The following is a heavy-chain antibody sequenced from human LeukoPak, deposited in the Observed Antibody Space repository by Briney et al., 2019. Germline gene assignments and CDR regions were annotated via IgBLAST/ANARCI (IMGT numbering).Heavy chain of an antibody. V-gene: IGHV4-59*01. J-gene: IGHJ1*01. Sequence: SEPETLPCSVSGGSISSNYWSWTRQPPGKGLEWIGYIYYSGSTKYNPSLKSRVTISVETSKNQFSLKVSSVTAADTAVYYCAARQGDTWGGGTRDTVSS. D-gene: IGHD3-10*01. CDR2: IYYSGST. CDR3: AARQGDT. CDR1: GGSISSNY.